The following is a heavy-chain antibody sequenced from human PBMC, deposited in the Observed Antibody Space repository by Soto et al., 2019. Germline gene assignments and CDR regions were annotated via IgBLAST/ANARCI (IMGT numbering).Heavy chain of an antibody. D-gene: IGHD3-10*01. CDR2: IYYSWST. CDR3: ARGQEYYYGSGSSIDY. Sequence: QLQLQESGPGLVKPSETLSLTCTVSGGSISSSSYYWGXIRQPPGKGLXWIGRIYYSWSTYYNPSIKRRVTISVDTSKNQFSLKLSSVTAADTAVYYCARGQEYYYGSGSSIDYWGQGTLVTVSS. V-gene: IGHV4-39*01. CDR1: GGSISSSSYY. J-gene: IGHJ4*02.